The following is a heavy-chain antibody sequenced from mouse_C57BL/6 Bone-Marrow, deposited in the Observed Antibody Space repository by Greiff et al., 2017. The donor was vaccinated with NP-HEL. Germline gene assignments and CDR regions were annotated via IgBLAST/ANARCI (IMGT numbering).Heavy chain of an antibody. J-gene: IGHJ4*01. CDR2: IRCDDDK. Sequence: QVQLKESGPGILQPSQTLNLTCSFSGFYILPFRMFLRGLVHDSCPLLYFLAHIRCDDDKYYNPALKSRLTISKDTSKNQVFLKIANVDTADTATYYCARDDGWGQGTTVTV. CDR3: ARDDG. D-gene: IGHD2-3*01. V-gene: IGHV8-8*01. CDR1: GFYILPFRMF.